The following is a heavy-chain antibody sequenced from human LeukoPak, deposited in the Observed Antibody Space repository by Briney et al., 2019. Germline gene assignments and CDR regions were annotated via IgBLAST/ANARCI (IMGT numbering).Heavy chain of an antibody. V-gene: IGHV1-8*01. D-gene: IGHD3-16*01. CDR1: GYTFTSYD. CDR3: ARVWGSADY. CDR2: TNPNSGHT. Sequence: ASVKVSCKASGYTFTSYDINWVRQATGQGLEWMGWTNPNSGHTGAAQKFQGRVTMTRDTSTSTAYMELSGLRSDDTAVYYCARVWGSADYWGQGTLVTVS. J-gene: IGHJ4*02.